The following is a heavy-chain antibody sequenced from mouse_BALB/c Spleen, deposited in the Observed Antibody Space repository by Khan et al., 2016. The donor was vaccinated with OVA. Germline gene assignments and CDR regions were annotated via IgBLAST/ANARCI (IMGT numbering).Heavy chain of an antibody. D-gene: IGHD4-1*01. CDR1: GFTFSSYG. J-gene: IGHJ3*01. CDR3: ASHLTGSFAY. V-gene: IGHV5-6*01. Sequence: EVQRVESGGDLVKPGGSLKLSCAASGFTFSSYGMSWVRQTPDKRLEWVATISSDGSYTYYPDSVKGRFTISRDNVKNTLYLQMSSLKSEDTAIYYCASHLTGSFAYWGQGTLVTVSA. CDR2: ISSDGSYT.